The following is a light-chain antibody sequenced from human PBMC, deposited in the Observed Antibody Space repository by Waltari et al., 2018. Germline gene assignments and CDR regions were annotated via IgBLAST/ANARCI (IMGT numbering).Light chain of an antibody. J-gene: IGKJ1*01. CDR1: HSVSSA. V-gene: IGKV3-20*01. CDR2: GAS. CDR3: QHYVRLPAT. Sequence: EVVLMPPSATMPSFSRERATLSCWASHSVSSALAWYQQKPGQAPRLLIYGASIRATGIPDRFSGSGSGTDFSLTISRLEPADSAMYYCQHYVRLPATFGQGTKVEIK.